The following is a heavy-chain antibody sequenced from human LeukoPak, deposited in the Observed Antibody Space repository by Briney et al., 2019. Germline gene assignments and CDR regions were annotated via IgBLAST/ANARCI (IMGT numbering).Heavy chain of an antibody. CDR1: GFTFSDYW. V-gene: IGHV3-74*01. J-gene: IGHJ4*02. D-gene: IGHD3-10*01. Sequence: GGSLRLSCAASGFTFSDYWIHWVRQAPGKGLVWVSRINTDGSITNYADSVKGRFSISRDNAKNTLYLQMSSLRAEDTAVYYCARDRGPRTGFMVREAYDYWGQGTLVTISS. CDR2: INTDGSIT. CDR3: ARDRGPRTGFMVREAYDY.